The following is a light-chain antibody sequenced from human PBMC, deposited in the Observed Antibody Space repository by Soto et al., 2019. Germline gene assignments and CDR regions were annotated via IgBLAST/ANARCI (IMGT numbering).Light chain of an antibody. J-gene: IGLJ2*01. Sequence: QSALTQPASVSGSPGQSITISCTGTSSDVGNYNYVSWYQQHPGKAPKLMIYEVSYRPSGVSNRFSGSKSGNTASLTISGLQAEDEADYYCSSYTSSSTRVFGGGTKLTVL. CDR2: EVS. CDR1: SSDVGNYNY. V-gene: IGLV2-14*01. CDR3: SSYTSSSTRV.